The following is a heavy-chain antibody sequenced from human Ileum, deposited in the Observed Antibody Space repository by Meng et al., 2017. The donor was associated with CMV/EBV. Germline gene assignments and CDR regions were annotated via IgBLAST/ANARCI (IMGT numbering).Heavy chain of an antibody. V-gene: IGHV3-74*01. Sequence: SGFTFSWYWMIWVRQPPRKGLVWVSRINTDGSNTAYADSVKGRFTISRDNARNTLYLQMNSLKAEDTAMYYCVRDKSTSSLGIFDYWGQGALVTVSS. J-gene: IGHJ4*02. D-gene: IGHD6-6*01. CDR3: VRDKSTSSLGIFDY. CDR2: INTDGSNT. CDR1: GFTFSWYW.